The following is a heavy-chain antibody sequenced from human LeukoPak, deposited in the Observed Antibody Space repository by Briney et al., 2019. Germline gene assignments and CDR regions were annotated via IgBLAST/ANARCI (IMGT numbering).Heavy chain of an antibody. D-gene: IGHD6-13*01. CDR3: ARGSSWLPQIYYFDY. CDR2: MNPNSGNT. Sequence: ASVKVSCKASGYTFTSYDINWVRQATGQGLEWMGWMNPNSGNTGYAQKFQGRVTMTRNTSISTAYVELSSLRSEDTAVYYCARGSSWLPQIYYFDYWGQGTLVTVSS. J-gene: IGHJ4*02. V-gene: IGHV1-8*01. CDR1: GYTFTSYD.